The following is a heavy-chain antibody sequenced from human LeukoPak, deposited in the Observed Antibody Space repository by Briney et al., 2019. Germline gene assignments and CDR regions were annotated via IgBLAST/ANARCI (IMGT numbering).Heavy chain of an antibody. J-gene: IGHJ5*02. CDR3: TTEGCSTNCPNWFDP. CDR2: INSDGSST. CDR1: GFTFSSYW. Sequence: GGSLRLSCAASGFTFSSYWMHWVRQAPGKGLVWVSRINSDGSSTSYADSVKGRFTISRDNAKNTLYLQMNSLIIEDTAVYYCTTEGCSTNCPNWFDPWGQGTLVTVSS. V-gene: IGHV3-74*01. D-gene: IGHD2-2*01.